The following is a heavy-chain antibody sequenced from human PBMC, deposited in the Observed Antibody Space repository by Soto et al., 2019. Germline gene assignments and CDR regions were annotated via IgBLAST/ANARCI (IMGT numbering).Heavy chain of an antibody. J-gene: IGHJ4*02. CDR3: PSLGVAGKLAD. CDR2: ISHRGST. V-gene: IGHV4-31*03. D-gene: IGHD2-15*01. CDR1: GADINSGGFT. Sequence: SETLSLTCSVSGADINSGGFTWTWIRQHAGKYLEWLGYISHRGSTDSNPSLTSRLSISVDTSKNHFSLTLTSVTIADAAVYSGPSLGVAGKLADGGQGTTVEVSS.